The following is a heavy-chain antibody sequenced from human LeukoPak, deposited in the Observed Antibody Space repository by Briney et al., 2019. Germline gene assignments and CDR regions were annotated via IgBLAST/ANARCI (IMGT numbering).Heavy chain of an antibody. J-gene: IGHJ3*02. CDR2: IIPIFGTA. CDR1: GGTFSSYA. Sequence: SVKVSCKASGGTFSSYAISWVRQAPGQGLEWMGGIIPIFGTANYAQKFQGRVTITTDESTSTAYMELSSLRSEDAAVYYCARDRGDCSSTSCYSSDDAFDIWGQGTMVTVSS. V-gene: IGHV1-69*05. D-gene: IGHD2-2*02. CDR3: ARDRGDCSSTSCYSSDDAFDI.